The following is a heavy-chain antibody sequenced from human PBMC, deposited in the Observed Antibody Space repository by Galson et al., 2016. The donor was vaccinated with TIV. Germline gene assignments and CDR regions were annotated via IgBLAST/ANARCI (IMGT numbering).Heavy chain of an antibody. D-gene: IGHD2-21*01. J-gene: IGHJ6*02. V-gene: IGHV3-66*02. CDR1: GFTVSSNY. CDR3: ARERRFCGNECYLHYFYGMDV. Sequence: SLRLSCAASGFTVSSNYMNWVRQAPGEGLEWVAITSSDGTTHYADSVKGRFTMSRDNSMNTLYLQMNSLGTEDTAVYFCARERRFCGNECYLHYFYGMDVWGHGTTVTVSS. CDR2: TSSDGTT.